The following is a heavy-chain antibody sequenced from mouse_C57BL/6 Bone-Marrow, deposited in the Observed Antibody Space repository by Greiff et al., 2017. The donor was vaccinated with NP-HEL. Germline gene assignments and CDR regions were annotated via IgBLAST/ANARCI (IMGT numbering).Heavy chain of an antibody. V-gene: IGHV1-15*01. D-gene: IGHD2-3*01. J-gene: IGHJ3*01. CDR1: GYTFTDYE. CDR3: TRKEGYDGYYSFAY. CDR2: IDPENGGT. Sequence: VKLMESGAELVRPGASVTLSCKASGYTFTDYEMHWVKQTPGHGLEWIGAIDPENGGTAYNQKFKGKAILTADKSSSTAYMELRSLTSEDSAVYYGTRKEGYDGYYSFAYWGQGTLVTVSA.